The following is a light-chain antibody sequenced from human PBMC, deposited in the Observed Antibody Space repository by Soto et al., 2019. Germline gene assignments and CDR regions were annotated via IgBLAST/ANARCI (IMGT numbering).Light chain of an antibody. J-gene: IGKJ5*01. V-gene: IGKV1-12*01. CDR3: QQATSFPVP. CDR1: RDISRW. Sequence: DIQMTQSPSSVSASVGDRVTITWRASRDISRWLAWYQHKPGHAPKLLIYATSNLPSGVPARFSGSGSGTDFILTISSLQPEDCWTYYCQQATSFPVPFGQGTRLEI. CDR2: ATS.